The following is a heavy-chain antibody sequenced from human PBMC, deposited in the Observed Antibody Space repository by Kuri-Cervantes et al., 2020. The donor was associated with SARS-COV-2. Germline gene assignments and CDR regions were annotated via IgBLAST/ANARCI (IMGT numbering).Heavy chain of an antibody. CDR2: IFHDGST. Sequence: SQTLSLTCVVSGGALNTYNWWTWVRQPPGKGLQWIGEIFHDGSTKFNPSLSLRGRVTMSLDKSKNQLPLNLTSVTAADTAVYYCARESTYTFDIWGQGTLVTVSS. D-gene: IGHD2-2*02. CDR1: GGALNTYNW. J-gene: IGHJ3*02. V-gene: IGHV4-4*02. CDR3: ARESTYTFDI.